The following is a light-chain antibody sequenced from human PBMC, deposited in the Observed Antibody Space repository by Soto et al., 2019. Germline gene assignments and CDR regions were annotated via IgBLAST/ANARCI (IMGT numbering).Light chain of an antibody. J-gene: IGKJ5*01. CDR3: QQYGSSPIT. CDR1: QSVNTNY. Sequence: EVVLTQSPGTLSLSPGERATLSCRASQSVNTNYLAWYQQKSGQAPRLLIYGTSSSATGIPDRFSGSGSGTDFTLTINRLEPEDFAAYFCQQYGSSPITFGQGTRLEIK. CDR2: GTS. V-gene: IGKV3-20*01.